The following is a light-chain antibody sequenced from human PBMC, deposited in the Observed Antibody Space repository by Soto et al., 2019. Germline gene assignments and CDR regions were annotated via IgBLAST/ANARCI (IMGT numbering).Light chain of an antibody. Sequence: QSVLTQPASVSGSPGQSITISCTGTSSDVGGYNYVSWYQQHPGKAPKLMIYEVSNRPSGVSNRFSGSKSGNTASLTISGPQAGDGADYYPSPKTSRSNQVFGTGT. CDR3: SPKTSRSNQV. V-gene: IGLV2-14*01. CDR2: EVS. J-gene: IGLJ1*01. CDR1: SSDVGGYNY.